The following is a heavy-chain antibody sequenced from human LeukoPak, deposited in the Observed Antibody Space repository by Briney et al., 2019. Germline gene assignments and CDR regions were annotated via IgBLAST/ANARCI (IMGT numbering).Heavy chain of an antibody. CDR3: ASDRVLHYFDY. CDR1: GFTFSSHG. V-gene: IGHV3-33*01. CDR2: IWYDGSDK. J-gene: IGHJ4*02. Sequence: GGSLRLSCAASGFTFSSHGMHWVRQAPGKGLEWVAVIWYDGSDKYYADSVKGRFTISRDNSKNTLYLQMTSLRADDTAVYYCASDRVLHYFDYWGQGALVTVSS. D-gene: IGHD3-16*01.